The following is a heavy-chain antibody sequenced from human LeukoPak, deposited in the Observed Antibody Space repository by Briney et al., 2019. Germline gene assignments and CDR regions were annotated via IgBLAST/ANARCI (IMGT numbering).Heavy chain of an antibody. Sequence: GGSLRLSCAAAGFNFRIYGMHWVRQAPGKGLEWAAVAYDDGSNQYYADSVKGRFTISKDISKNTLYVQMNSLRAEDTAVYYCATGSGYYYDHWGQGTLVTVSS. CDR2: AYDDGSNQ. CDR3: ATGSGYYYDH. V-gene: IGHV3-33*01. J-gene: IGHJ4*02. D-gene: IGHD3-22*01. CDR1: GFNFRIYG.